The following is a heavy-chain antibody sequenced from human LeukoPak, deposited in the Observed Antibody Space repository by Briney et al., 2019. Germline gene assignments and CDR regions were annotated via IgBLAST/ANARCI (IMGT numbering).Heavy chain of an antibody. CDR2: IYSGGST. CDR1: GFTVSSNY. Sequence: GGSLRLSCAASGFTVSSNYMSWVRQAPGKGLEWVSVIYSGGSTYYADSVKGRFTISRDNAKNSLYLQMNSLRAEDTAIYYCARAYRRLVRGPFDYWGQGTLVTVSS. J-gene: IGHJ4*02. CDR3: ARAYRRLVRGPFDY. D-gene: IGHD3-10*01. V-gene: IGHV3-53*01.